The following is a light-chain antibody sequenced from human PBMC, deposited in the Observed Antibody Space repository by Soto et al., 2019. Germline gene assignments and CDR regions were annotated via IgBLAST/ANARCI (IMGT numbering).Light chain of an antibody. CDR1: QSVSNN. CDR2: GAS. J-gene: IGKJ4*01. Sequence: EIVMTQSPATLSVSPGERATLSCRASQSVSNNLAWYQQKPGQAPRLLNYGASTRATGIPARFSGSGSGTEFTLTISSLQSEDFAIYYCQQYNNWPITFGGGTEVEIK. CDR3: QQYNNWPIT. V-gene: IGKV3-15*01.